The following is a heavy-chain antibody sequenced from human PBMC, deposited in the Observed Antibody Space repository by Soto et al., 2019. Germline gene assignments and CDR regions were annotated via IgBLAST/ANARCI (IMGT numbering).Heavy chain of an antibody. V-gene: IGHV3-23*01. CDR3: SKGRLSFDF. Sequence: GGSLRLSCAASGFSFVNYAMNWVRQAPGKGLEWVSFVSANADGTFYADSVKGRFSISRDNSKNTLYLQMNNLRAEDTAIYYCSKGRLSFDFWGQGTLVTVSS. CDR2: VSANADGT. J-gene: IGHJ4*02. CDR1: GFSFVNYA.